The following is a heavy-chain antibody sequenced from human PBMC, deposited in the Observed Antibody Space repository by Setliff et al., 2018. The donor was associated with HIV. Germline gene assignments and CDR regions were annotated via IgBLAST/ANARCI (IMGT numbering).Heavy chain of an antibody. CDR3: SRPYSGDYAFDM. CDR1: GGPISEYY. CDR2: IYARGIT. J-gene: IGHJ3*02. Sequence: PSETLSLTCAVSGGPISEYYWSWIRQPPGKGLEWMGYIYARGITNYNPSLNSRVTISRDTSKNEISLKLTSVTAADTAIYYCSRPYSGDYAFDMWGQGTMGTVSS. V-gene: IGHV4-59*01. D-gene: IGHD4-17*01.